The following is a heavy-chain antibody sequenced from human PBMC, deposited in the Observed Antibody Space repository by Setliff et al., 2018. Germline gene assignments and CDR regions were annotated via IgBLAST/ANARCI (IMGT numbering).Heavy chain of an antibody. Sequence: GGSLRLSCAASGFTFSSSAMAWVRQAPGKGLEWVSAISSTITSTYYADSVKGRFTIFRDNSKNTLYLQMNSLRAEDTAVYYCAKHGAYNDFLTGYNFYYDMDVWGQGTTVTVSS. CDR2: ISSTITST. D-gene: IGHD3-9*01. V-gene: IGHV3-23*01. CDR3: AKHGAYNDFLTGYNFYYDMDV. J-gene: IGHJ6*02. CDR1: GFTFSSSA.